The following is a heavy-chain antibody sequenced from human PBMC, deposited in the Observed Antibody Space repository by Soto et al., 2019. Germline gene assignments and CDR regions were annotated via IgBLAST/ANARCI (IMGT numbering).Heavy chain of an antibody. CDR1: EFTFRSYW. CDR2: ISGDGSST. V-gene: IGHV3-74*01. Sequence: EVQLVDSGGGLVQPGGSLRLSCAASEFTFRSYWMHWVRQSPGKGLVWVSRISGDGSSTTYADSVRGRFTISRDNAKNTVYLQMDSLRAEDTAVYYCTTVTTVDYYFDYWGQGTLVTVSS. CDR3: TTVTTVDYYFDY. J-gene: IGHJ4*02. D-gene: IGHD4-17*01.